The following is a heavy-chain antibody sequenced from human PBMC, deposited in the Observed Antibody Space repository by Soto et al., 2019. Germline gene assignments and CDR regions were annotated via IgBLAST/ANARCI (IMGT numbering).Heavy chain of an antibody. CDR1: GECSRDYH. V-gene: IGHV4-34*01. Sequence: SETVSLTCAVYGECSRDYHWTWIRQPPGEGLEWIGEIDHRGSTNYNPSLKSRVTMSVDTSKNQFSLKLSSVTAADTAVYYCARGSDPAWEPAFYWGQGTPVTVSS. CDR3: ARGSDPAWEPAFY. J-gene: IGHJ4*02. CDR2: IDHRGST. D-gene: IGHD1-26*01.